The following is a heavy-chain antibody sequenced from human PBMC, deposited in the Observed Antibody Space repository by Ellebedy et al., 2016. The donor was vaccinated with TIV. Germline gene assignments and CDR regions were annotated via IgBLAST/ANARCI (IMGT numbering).Heavy chain of an antibody. CDR2: ISSSSSYT. CDR1: GFTFSDYY. CDR3: ARYAGRQYQLPIDY. J-gene: IGHJ4*02. V-gene: IGHV3-11*06. Sequence: GESLKISXAASGFTFSDYYMSWIRQAPGKGLEWVSYISSSSSYTNYADSVKGRFTISRDNAKNSLYLQMNSLRDEDTAVYYCARYAGRQYQLPIDYWGQGTLVTVSS. D-gene: IGHD2-2*01.